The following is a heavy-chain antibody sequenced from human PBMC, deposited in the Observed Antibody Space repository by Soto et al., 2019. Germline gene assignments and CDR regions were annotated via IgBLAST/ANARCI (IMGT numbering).Heavy chain of an antibody. CDR2: IIPIFGTA. CDR1: GGTFSSYA. D-gene: IGHD3-22*01. J-gene: IGHJ3*02. V-gene: IGHV1-69*13. Sequence: SVKVSCKASGGTFSSYAISWVRQAPGQGLEWMGGIIPIFGTANYAQKFQGRVTITADESTSTAYMELSSLRSEDTAVYYCASYYCSGYWKGPFDIWGQGTMVTVSS. CDR3: ASYYCSGYWKGPFDI.